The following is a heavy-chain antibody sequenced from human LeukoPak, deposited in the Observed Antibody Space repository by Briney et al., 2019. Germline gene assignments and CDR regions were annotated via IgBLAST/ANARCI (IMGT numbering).Heavy chain of an antibody. J-gene: IGHJ4*02. D-gene: IGHD3-10*01. CDR2: IYYSGIT. CDR1: GGSISSSSYY. Sequence: SETLSLTCTVSGGSISSSSYYWGWIRQPPGKGLEWIGSIYYSGITNYNPSLNSRVTMSADTSKNQFSLKLSSVTAADTAVYYCARDRYYYGSGSYRLDYWGQGTLVTVSS. CDR3: ARDRYYYGSGSYRLDY. V-gene: IGHV4-39*07.